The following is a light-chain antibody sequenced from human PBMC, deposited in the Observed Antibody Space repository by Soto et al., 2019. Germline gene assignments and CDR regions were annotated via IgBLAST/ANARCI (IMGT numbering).Light chain of an antibody. CDR2: DVS. J-gene: IGLJ1*01. V-gene: IGLV2-14*01. Sequence: QSVLTQPAPVSGYPEQSMTISCTGSNDKGNNYISWYQQHQGKATKLMIYDVSNRPSGVSNRFSGSKSGNTTSLTISGLQVDFVSDYCCRSYTHSFTLVFGSGTRFAVL. CDR1: SNDKGNNY. CDR3: RSYTHSFTLV.